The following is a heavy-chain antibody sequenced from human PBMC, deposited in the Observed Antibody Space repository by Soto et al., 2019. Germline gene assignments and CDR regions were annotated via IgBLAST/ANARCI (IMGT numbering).Heavy chain of an antibody. D-gene: IGHD4-4*01. J-gene: IGHJ5*02. CDR1: GYTFTSYG. V-gene: IGHV1-18*01. CDR3: ARDSGSGVMTTDDNWFEP. Sequence: QVQLVQSGAEVKKPGASVKVSCKASGYTFTSYGISWVRQAPGQGLEWMGWISAYNGNTNYAQKLQGRITMTADTSTSTAYMERRSLRADDTAVYYCARDSGSGVMTTDDNWFEPCGQGTLVTVFS. CDR2: ISAYNGNT.